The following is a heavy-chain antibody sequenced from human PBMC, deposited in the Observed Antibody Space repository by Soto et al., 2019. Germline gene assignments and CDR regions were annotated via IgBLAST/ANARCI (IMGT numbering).Heavy chain of an antibody. Sequence: GGSLRLSCAASGFTFSSYAMHWVRQAPGKGLEWVAVISYDGSNKYYADSVKGRFTISRDNSKNTLYLQMNSLRAEDTAVYYCARDQNSSWSNDWYFDLWGRGTLVTVSS. D-gene: IGHD6-13*01. CDR3: ARDQNSSWSNDWYFDL. V-gene: IGHV3-30*04. J-gene: IGHJ2*01. CDR1: GFTFSSYA. CDR2: ISYDGSNK.